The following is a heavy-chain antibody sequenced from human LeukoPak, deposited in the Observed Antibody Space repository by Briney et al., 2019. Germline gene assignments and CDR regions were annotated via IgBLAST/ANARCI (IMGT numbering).Heavy chain of an antibody. CDR2: INHSGST. J-gene: IGHJ4*02. D-gene: IGHD3-22*01. Sequence: GSLRLSCTTSGFNFGDYAMTWVRQAPGKGLEWIGEINHSGSTNYNPSLKSRVTISVDTSKNQFSLKLSSVTAADTAVYYCARFYYDSSGYYSYYFDYWGQGTLVTVSS. CDR1: GFNFGDYA. V-gene: IGHV4-34*01. CDR3: ARFYYDSSGYYSYYFDY.